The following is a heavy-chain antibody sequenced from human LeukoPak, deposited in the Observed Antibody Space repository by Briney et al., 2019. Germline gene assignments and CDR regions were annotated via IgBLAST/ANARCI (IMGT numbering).Heavy chain of an antibody. Sequence: SETLSLTCTVSGGSISNYYWSWFRQPPGKGLEWIGYIYYSGSTKYNPSLKSRVTISVDTSKNQFSLKLSSVTAADTAVYYCAREGPSSSGSYLNCFDPWGQGTLVTVSS. CDR1: GGSISNYY. CDR2: IYYSGST. J-gene: IGHJ5*02. V-gene: IGHV4-59*01. D-gene: IGHD1-26*01. CDR3: AREGPSSSGSYLNCFDP.